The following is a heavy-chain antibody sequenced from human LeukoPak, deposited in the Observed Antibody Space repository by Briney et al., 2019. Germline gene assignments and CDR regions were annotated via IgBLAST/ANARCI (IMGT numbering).Heavy chain of an antibody. CDR1: GFTFSSYA. Sequence: GGSLRLSCAASGFTFSSYAMSWVRQAPGKGLEWVSAISGSGGSTYYADSMKGRFTISRDNSKNTLYLQMNSLRAEDTAVYYCAKREPTRDYYYYYMDVWGKGTTVTVSS. CDR3: AKREPTRDYYYYYMDV. V-gene: IGHV3-23*01. CDR2: ISGSGGST. J-gene: IGHJ6*03. D-gene: IGHD1-14*01.